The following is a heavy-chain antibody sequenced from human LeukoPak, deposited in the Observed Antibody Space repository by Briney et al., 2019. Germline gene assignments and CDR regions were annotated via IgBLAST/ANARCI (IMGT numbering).Heavy chain of an antibody. CDR1: GFTVSSNY. D-gene: IGHD6-19*01. J-gene: IGHJ4*02. CDR3: ARDYGVAEGY. Sequence: PGGSPRLSCAASGFTVSSNYMSWVRQAPGKGLEWVSVIYSGGSTYYADSVKGRFTISRGNSKNTLYLQMNSLRAEDTAVYYCARDYGVAEGYWGQGTLVTVSS. V-gene: IGHV3-53*01. CDR2: IYSGGST.